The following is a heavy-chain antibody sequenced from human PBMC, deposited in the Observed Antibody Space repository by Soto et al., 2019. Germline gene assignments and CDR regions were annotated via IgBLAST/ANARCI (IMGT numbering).Heavy chain of an antibody. D-gene: IGHD3-10*01. CDR1: GFTFNNYA. Sequence: EVQLLESGGGLVQPGGSLRLSCAASGFTFNNYAMTWVRQAPGKGLEWVSAISGGGDTTSYADSVKGRFTVSRDGSKNTMYLQMSSLRAEDTALYYCAKGRSGSDRLTPRVDFWGQGTLVTVSS. CDR3: AKGRSGSDRLTPRVDF. CDR2: ISGGGDTT. J-gene: IGHJ4*02. V-gene: IGHV3-23*01.